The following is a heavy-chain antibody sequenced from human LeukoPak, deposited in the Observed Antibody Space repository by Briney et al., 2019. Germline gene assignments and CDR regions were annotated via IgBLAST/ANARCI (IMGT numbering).Heavy chain of an antibody. D-gene: IGHD1-26*01. CDR2: ISGAGAST. CDR3: ARVPGGTYRHYYFVQ. V-gene: IGHV3-23*01. Sequence: GGSLSHFCAACGFTFSCHAMGWPRHAPGKGLVSASAISGAGASTYYADSVKGRFTISRESSKNTLFLQMSSLRAEDTAVYFCARVPGGTYRHYYFVQWGQGSLVTVSS. CDR1: GFTFSCHA. J-gene: IGHJ4*02.